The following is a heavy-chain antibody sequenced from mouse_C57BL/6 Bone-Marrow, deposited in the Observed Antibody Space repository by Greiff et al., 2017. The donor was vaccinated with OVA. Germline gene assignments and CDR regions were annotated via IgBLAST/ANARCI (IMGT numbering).Heavy chain of an antibody. CDR3: TTYGWGFDY. J-gene: IGHJ2*01. Sequence: EVKLMESGAELVRPGASVKLSCTASGFNIKDDYMHWVKQRPEQGLEWIGWIDPENGDTEYASKFQGKATITADTSSNTAYLQLSSLTSEDTAVYYCTTYGWGFDYWGQGTTLTVSS. CDR1: GFNIKDDY. V-gene: IGHV14-4*01. CDR2: IDPENGDT. D-gene: IGHD1-1*01.